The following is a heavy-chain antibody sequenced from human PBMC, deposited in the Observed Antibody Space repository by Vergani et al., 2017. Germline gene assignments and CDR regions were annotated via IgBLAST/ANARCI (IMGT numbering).Heavy chain of an antibody. V-gene: IGHV3-72*01. Sequence: EVDLVESGGGLAQPGGSLRLSCAASGFIFSDHYMDWVRQAPGKGLEWVGRIRNKANDYTTQYAASVKGRFTISRDDPKSIAYLQMNNLQTEDTAMYYCVRDQVTMLRGSDALDIWGQGTMVTVSS. CDR3: VRDQVTMLRGSDALDI. D-gene: IGHD3-10*01. CDR1: GFIFSDHY. J-gene: IGHJ3*02. CDR2: IRNKANDYTT.